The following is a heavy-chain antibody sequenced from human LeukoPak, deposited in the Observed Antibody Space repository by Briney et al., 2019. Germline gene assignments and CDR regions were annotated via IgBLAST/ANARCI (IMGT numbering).Heavy chain of an antibody. V-gene: IGHV1-69*13. D-gene: IGHD1-26*01. J-gene: IGHJ3*02. CDR2: IIPIFGTA. CDR1: GYTFTSYA. Sequence: ASVKVSCKASGYTFTSYAISWVRQAPGQGLEWMGGIIPIFGTANYAQKFQGRVTITADESTSTAYMELSSLRSEDTAVYYCARDQIPVVYSGSVDAFDIWGQGTMVTVSS. CDR3: ARDQIPVVYSGSVDAFDI.